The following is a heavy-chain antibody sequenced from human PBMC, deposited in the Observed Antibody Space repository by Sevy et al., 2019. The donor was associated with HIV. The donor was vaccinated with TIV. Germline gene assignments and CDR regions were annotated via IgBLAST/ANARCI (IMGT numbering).Heavy chain of an antibody. D-gene: IGHD3-22*01. V-gene: IGHV4-34*01. CDR2: INHSGRT. CDR1: GGSFSSYY. Sequence: SETLSLTCAVYGGSFSSYYWSWIRQPPGKGLEWIGEINHSGRTNYNPSLKSRVTISVDTSKNQFSLKLSSVTAADTAVYYCARLYYYDSSGYFDYWGQGTLVTVSS. J-gene: IGHJ4*02. CDR3: ARLYYYDSSGYFDY.